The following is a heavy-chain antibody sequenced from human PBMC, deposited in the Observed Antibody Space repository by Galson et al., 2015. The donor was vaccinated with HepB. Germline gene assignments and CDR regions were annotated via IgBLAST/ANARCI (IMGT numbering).Heavy chain of an antibody. V-gene: IGHV1-24*01. CDR3: ATGVGATSGFDY. J-gene: IGHJ4*02. CDR2: FDPEDGET. Sequence: SVKVSCKVSGYTLTELSMRWVRHTPGKGLEWMGAFDPEDGETIYAQKFQGGITMTEDTSTDTVYMELSSLRSEDTAVYYCATGVGATSGFDYWGQGTLVTVSS. CDR1: GYTLTELS. D-gene: IGHD1-26*01.